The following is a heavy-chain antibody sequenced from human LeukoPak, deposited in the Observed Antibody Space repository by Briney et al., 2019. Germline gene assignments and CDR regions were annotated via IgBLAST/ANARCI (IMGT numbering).Heavy chain of an antibody. J-gene: IGHJ3*02. Sequence: GGSLRLSCAASGFTFDDYAMHWVRQAPGKGLEWVSGISWNSGSIGYADSVKSRFTISRDNAKNSLYLQMNSLRAEDTALYYCAKDRVGLGVTAMPYDAFDIWGQGTMVTVSS. CDR1: GFTFDDYA. V-gene: IGHV3-9*01. CDR3: AKDRVGLGVTAMPYDAFDI. CDR2: ISWNSGSI. D-gene: IGHD2-21*02.